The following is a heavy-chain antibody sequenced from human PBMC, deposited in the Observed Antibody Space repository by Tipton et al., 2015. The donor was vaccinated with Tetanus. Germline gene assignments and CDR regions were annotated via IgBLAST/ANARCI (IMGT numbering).Heavy chain of an antibody. CDR1: GASISSAA. V-gene: IGHV4-30-2*01. CDR3: ARERSGFNVGPLDV. D-gene: IGHD3-3*01. CDR2: IFHSGSP. Sequence: TLSLTCDVSGASISSAAWTWIRQPSGKGLEWIGHIFHSGSPNYNPSLNSRVSMSVDKSRKEVSLKLQSVTAADTAVYFCARERSGFNVGPLDVWGPGILVIVSS. J-gene: IGHJ4*02.